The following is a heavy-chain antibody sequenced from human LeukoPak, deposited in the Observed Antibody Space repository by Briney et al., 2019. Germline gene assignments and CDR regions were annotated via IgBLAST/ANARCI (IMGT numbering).Heavy chain of an antibody. D-gene: IGHD1-1*01. CDR3: ARNWNGSDAFDI. V-gene: IGHV1-46*01. CDR2: INPSGGST. CDR1: GYTFTSYG. Sequence: ASVKVSCKASGYTFTSYGISWVRQAPGQGLEWMGIINPSGGSTSYAQKFQGRVTMTRDTSTSTVYMELSSLRSEDTAVYYCARNWNGSDAFDIWGQGTMVTVSS. J-gene: IGHJ3*02.